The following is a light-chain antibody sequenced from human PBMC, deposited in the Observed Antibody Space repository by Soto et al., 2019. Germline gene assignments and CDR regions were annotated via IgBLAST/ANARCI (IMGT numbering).Light chain of an antibody. CDR2: DAS. Sequence: DIQMTQSPSTLSASVGDRVTITCRASQSISSWLAWYQQKPGKAPKLLIYDASSLESGDPSRFSGSGSGTRFTLTISSLQHDDFATYSSQQYNSFWSFGQGTKVEIK. V-gene: IGKV1-5*01. CDR1: QSISSW. CDR3: QQYNSFWS. J-gene: IGKJ1*01.